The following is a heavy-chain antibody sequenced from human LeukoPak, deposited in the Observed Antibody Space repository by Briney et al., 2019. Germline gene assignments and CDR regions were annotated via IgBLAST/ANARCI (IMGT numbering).Heavy chain of an antibody. V-gene: IGHV4-39*07. CDR3: ARDRNYDFWSGYSNDAFDI. CDR2: IYYSGST. CDR1: GGSISSSSYY. J-gene: IGHJ3*02. D-gene: IGHD3-3*01. Sequence: PSETLSLTCTVSGGSISSSSYYWGWIRQPPGKGLEWIGSIYYSGSTYYNPSLKSRVTISVDTSKNQFSLKLSSVTAADTAVYYCARDRNYDFWSGYSNDAFDIWGQGTMVTVSS.